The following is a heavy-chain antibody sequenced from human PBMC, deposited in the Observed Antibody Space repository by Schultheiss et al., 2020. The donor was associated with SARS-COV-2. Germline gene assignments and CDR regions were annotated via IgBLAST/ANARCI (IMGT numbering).Heavy chain of an antibody. CDR1: GGSISSYY. J-gene: IGHJ4*02. D-gene: IGHD3-22*01. V-gene: IGHV4-59*08. CDR3: ARRNYYDSSGYPNPFDY. Sequence: SETLSLTCTVSGGSISSYYWSWIRQHPGKGLEWIGYIYYSGSTYYNPSLKSRVTMSVDTSKNQFSLKLSSVTAADTAVYYCARRNYYDSSGYPNPFDYWSQGTLVTVSS. CDR2: IYYSGST.